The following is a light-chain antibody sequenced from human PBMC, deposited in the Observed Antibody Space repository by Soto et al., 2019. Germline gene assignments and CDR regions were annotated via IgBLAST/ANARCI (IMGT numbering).Light chain of an antibody. CDR1: QDITNH. J-gene: IGKJ4*01. Sequence: DIQMTQSPSSLSASVGDRVTITCRASQDITNHLAWFQLKPGKAPKSLLNAASALQSGVPSKFSAWGSGTDFTLTISSLQPEDIATYYCQQYKTFPLTFGGGTKVEIK. CDR2: AAS. CDR3: QQYKTFPLT. V-gene: IGKV1-16*02.